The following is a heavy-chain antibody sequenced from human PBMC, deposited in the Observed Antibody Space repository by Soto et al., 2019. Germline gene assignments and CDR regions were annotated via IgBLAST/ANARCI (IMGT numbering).Heavy chain of an antibody. CDR1: GYTFTNYG. D-gene: IGHD6-6*01. Sequence: QVQLLQSGAEVKKPGASVKVSCKASGYTFTNYGITWVRQAPGQGLEWMGWISAYNGDTHYTQRLQGRVTMTTDTSTSTGYMGLRGLRSDDTAVYYCARGRQLVGYFYYYMDVWGKGTTVTVSS. CDR2: ISAYNGDT. J-gene: IGHJ6*03. V-gene: IGHV1-18*01. CDR3: ARGRQLVGYFYYYMDV.